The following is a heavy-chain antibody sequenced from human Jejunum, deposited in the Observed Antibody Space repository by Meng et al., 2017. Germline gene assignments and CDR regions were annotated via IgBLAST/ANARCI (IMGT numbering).Heavy chain of an antibody. D-gene: IGHD3-10*02. CDR1: GGSIESNNC. CDR2: VYHSGST. Sequence: VELRDSGPGMVKLSDTLSLTCAVSGGSIESNNCWTWIRQPPGQGLEWIGEVYHSGSTHYNPSLQSRVTISIDNSKNRFSLSLNSVTAADTAIYYCARADYVRYFDLWGRGTLVTVSS. CDR3: ARADYVRYFDL. V-gene: IGHV4-4*02. J-gene: IGHJ2*01.